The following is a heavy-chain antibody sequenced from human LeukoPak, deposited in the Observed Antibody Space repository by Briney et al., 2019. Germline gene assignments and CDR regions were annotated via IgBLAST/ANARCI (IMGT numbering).Heavy chain of an antibody. CDR1: GFTFSSYG. CDR3: AKVGALLWFGYDGYPDY. CDR2: ISGSGGST. V-gene: IGHV3-23*01. D-gene: IGHD3-10*01. J-gene: IGHJ4*02. Sequence: GGSLRLSCAASGFTFSSYGMSWVRQAPGKGLEWVSAISGSGGSTYYADSVKGRFTISRDNSKNTLYLQMNSLRAEDTAVYYCAKVGALLWFGYDGYPDYWGQGTLVTVSS.